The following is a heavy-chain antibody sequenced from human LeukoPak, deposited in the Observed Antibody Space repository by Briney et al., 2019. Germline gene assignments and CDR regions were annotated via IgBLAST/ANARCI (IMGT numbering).Heavy chain of an antibody. Sequence: GSSVNVSCKASGGTFSSYAISWVRQAPGPGLEWMGGIIPIFGTANYAQKFQGRVTITADESTSTAYMELSSLRSEDTAVYYCASSITPDPPADWGQGTMVTVSS. CDR1: GGTFSSYA. J-gene: IGHJ3*01. D-gene: IGHD5-24*01. V-gene: IGHV1-69*01. CDR2: IIPIFGTA. CDR3: ASSITPDPPAD.